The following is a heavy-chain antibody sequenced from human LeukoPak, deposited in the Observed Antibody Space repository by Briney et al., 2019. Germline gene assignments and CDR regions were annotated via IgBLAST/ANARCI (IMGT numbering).Heavy chain of an antibody. Sequence: SETLSLTCTVSGGSISSSSYYWGWIRQPPGKGLEWIGCIHYSGSTNYNPSLKSRVTISVDTSKNQFSLKLSSVTAADTAVYYCARHREESGSYWVFDYWGQGTLVTVSS. CDR1: GGSISSSSYY. CDR3: ARHREESGSYWVFDY. CDR2: IHYSGST. D-gene: IGHD1-26*01. V-gene: IGHV4-39*01. J-gene: IGHJ4*02.